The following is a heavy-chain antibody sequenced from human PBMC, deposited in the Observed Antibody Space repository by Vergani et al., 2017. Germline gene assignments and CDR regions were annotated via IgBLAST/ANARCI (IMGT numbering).Heavy chain of an antibody. J-gene: IGHJ3*01. CDR3: VRDVRVSRT. CDR2: ISGNNDDV. Sequence: VELLESGGGLAQPGGSLRVSCSASGFRVTTYYMSWVRQAPGKGLEWVSSISGNNDDVYYADSVKGRFTISRDNAKNSRYLDMSSLRAEDTAVYYCVRDVRVSRTWGQGTLVAVSS. CDR1: GFRVTTYY. V-gene: IGHV3-21*01.